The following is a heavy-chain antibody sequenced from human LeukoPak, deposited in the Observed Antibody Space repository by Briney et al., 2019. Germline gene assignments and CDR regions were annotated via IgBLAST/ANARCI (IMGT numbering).Heavy chain of an antibody. D-gene: IGHD3-22*01. J-gene: IGHJ4*02. Sequence: ASVKVSCKASGYTFTGYYMHWVRQAPGQGLEWMGGIIPIFGTANYAQKFQGRVTITADKSTSTAYMELSSLRSEDTAVYYCARDPALTMTTPGGDYWGQGTLVTVSS. CDR3: ARDPALTMTTPGGDY. CDR2: IIPIFGTA. CDR1: GYTFTGYY. V-gene: IGHV1-69*06.